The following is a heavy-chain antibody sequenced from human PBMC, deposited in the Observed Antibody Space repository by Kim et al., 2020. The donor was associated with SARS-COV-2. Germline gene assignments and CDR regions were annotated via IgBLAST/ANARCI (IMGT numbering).Heavy chain of an antibody. J-gene: IGHJ4*02. CDR1: GGSISSSSYY. CDR2: IYYSGST. D-gene: IGHD6-13*01. V-gene: IGHV4-39*07. CDR3: ARDFRRSSWAD. Sequence: SETLSLTCTVSGGSISSSSYYWGWIRQPPGKGLEWIGSIYYSGSTYYNPSLKSRVTISVDTSKNQFSLKLSSVTAADTAVYYCARDFRRSSWADWGQGTLVTVSS.